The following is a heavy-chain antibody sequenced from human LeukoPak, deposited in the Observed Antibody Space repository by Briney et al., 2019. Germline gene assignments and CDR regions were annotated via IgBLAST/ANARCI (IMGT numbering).Heavy chain of an antibody. CDR1: GGSISSSSYY. Sequence: SETLSLTCTVSGGSISSSSYYWSWIRQPPGKGLEWIGYIYYSGSTNYNPSLKSRVTISVDTSKNQFSLKLSSVTAADTAVYYCARELYYYDSSGYKRYFDYWGQGTLVTVSS. CDR2: IYYSGST. J-gene: IGHJ4*02. D-gene: IGHD3-22*01. V-gene: IGHV4-61*01. CDR3: ARELYYYDSSGYKRYFDY.